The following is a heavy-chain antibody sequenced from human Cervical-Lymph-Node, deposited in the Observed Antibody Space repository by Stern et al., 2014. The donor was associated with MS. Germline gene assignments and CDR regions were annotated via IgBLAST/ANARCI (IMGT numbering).Heavy chain of an antibody. D-gene: IGHD5-24*01. CDR2: IHPGDSDT. Sequence: EVQLVESGAEVKKPGESLKISCKGSGYTFAKYWIGWVRQMPGKGLEGMGIIHPGDSDTRYSPSFQGQAPIPADKSITTAYLQWSSLRASDTAMYYCARQGGEMATIMRLDLEHWGQGTLVTVSS. CDR3: ARQGGEMATIMRLDLEH. J-gene: IGHJ1*01. CDR1: GYTFAKYW. V-gene: IGHV5-51*01.